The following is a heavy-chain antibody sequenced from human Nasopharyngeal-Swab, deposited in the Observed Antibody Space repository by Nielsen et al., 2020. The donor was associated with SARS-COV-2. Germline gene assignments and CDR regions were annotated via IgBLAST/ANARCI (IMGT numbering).Heavy chain of an antibody. J-gene: IGHJ6*02. V-gene: IGHV3-30-3*01. D-gene: IGHD6-19*01. CDR3: ARDRAGRLSSGWYYYYYGMDV. CDR2: ISYDGSNK. Sequence: GGSLRPSCAASGFTSSSYAMHWVRKAQGKGLEGVAVISYDGSNKYYADSVKGRFTISRDNSKNTLYLQMNSLRAEDTAVYYCARDRAGRLSSGWYYYYYGMDVWGQGTTVTVSS. CDR1: GFTSSSYA.